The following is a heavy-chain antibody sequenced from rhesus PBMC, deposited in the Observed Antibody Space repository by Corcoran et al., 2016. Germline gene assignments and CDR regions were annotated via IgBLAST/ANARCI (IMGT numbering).Heavy chain of an antibody. V-gene: IGHV3S42*01. CDR1: GFTFSSYW. CDR2: INSVGGST. J-gene: IGHJ4*01. Sequence: EVQLVESGGGLAKPGGSLRLSCAASGFTFSSYWMNWVRQTPGKGLEWISAINSVGGSTYYADSVKGRFTISRDNSKNTLSLQMHSLRAEDTAVYYCAKAEYCSGIYCYDEYYFDYWGQGVLVTVSS. D-gene: IGHD2-27*01. CDR3: AKAEYCSGIYCYDEYYFDY.